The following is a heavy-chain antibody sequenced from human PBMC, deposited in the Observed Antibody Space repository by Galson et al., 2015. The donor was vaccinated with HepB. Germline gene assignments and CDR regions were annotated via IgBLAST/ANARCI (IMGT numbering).Heavy chain of an antibody. CDR1: GYTFTSYA. J-gene: IGHJ3*02. CDR2: INAGNGNT. V-gene: IGHV1-3*01. CDR3: ASTVIVVVPEAGAFDI. Sequence: SVKVSCKASGYTFTSYAMHWVRQAPGQRLEWMGWINAGNGNTKYSQKFQGRVTITRDTSASTAYMELSSLRSEDTAVYYCASTVIVVVPEAGAFDIWGQGTVVTVSS. D-gene: IGHD2-2*01.